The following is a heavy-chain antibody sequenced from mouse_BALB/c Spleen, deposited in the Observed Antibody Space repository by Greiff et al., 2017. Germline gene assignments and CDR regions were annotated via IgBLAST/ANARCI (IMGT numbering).Heavy chain of an antibody. J-gene: IGHJ3*01. V-gene: IGHV5-4*02. CDR1: GFTFSDYY. Sequence: DVMLVESGGGLVKPGGSLKLSCAASGFTFSDYYMYWVRQTPEKRLEWVATISDGGSYTYYPDSVKGRFTISRDNAKNNLYLQMSSLKSEDTAMYYCARGDYYGSPLAYWGQGTLVTVSA. CDR3: ARGDYYGSPLAY. CDR2: ISDGGSYT. D-gene: IGHD1-1*01.